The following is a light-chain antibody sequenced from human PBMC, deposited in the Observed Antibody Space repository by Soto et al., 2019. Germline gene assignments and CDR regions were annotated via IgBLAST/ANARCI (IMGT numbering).Light chain of an antibody. CDR3: QKGNSLPPFT. Sequence: DVQMTQSPSSVSASVGDRVTITCRASQSLTKWLAWYQQTPGQAPKLLIYSASTLHSGVPSRFSGAGSGTDFTLTINNLQPEDVATYYCQKGNSLPPFTFGPGTRVDI. CDR2: SAS. J-gene: IGKJ3*01. CDR1: QSLTKW. V-gene: IGKV1D-12*01.